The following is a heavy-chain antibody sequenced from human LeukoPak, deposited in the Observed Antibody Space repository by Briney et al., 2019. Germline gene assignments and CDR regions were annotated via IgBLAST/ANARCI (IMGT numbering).Heavy chain of an antibody. CDR1: VYTFTGYY. V-gene: IGHV1-2*02. CDR2: IKPNSGGT. D-gene: IGHD3-16*01. Sequence: GASVTVSYKASVYTFTGYYMHWVRQAPGQGLGWSGWIKPNSGGTNYTKKFQSRDTITRDTSISTAYMELSRLRSDDTAVYFCARGGVDAFDIWGQGTMVTVSS. J-gene: IGHJ3*02. CDR3: ARGGVDAFDI.